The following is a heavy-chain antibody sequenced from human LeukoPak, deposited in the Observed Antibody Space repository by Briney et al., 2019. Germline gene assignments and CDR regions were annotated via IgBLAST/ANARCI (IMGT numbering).Heavy chain of an antibody. J-gene: IGHJ3*02. D-gene: IGHD3-22*01. V-gene: IGHV3-33*01. CDR1: GFTFSSYG. Sequence: GRSLRLSCAASGFTFSSYGMHWVRQAPGKGLEWVAVIWYDGSNKYYADCVKGRFTISRDNSKNTLYLQMNSLRAEDTAVYYCASPFPSYYYDSSGYDAFDIWGQGTMVTVSS. CDR2: IWYDGSNK. CDR3: ASPFPSYYYDSSGYDAFDI.